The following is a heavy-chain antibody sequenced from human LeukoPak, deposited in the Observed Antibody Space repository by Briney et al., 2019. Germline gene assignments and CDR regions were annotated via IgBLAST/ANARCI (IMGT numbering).Heavy chain of an antibody. D-gene: IGHD2-2*01. CDR3: ARDPLTTQYCSSTSCPMPASSPTYYYYGMDV. CDR1: GGSFSGYY. J-gene: IGHJ6*02. V-gene: IGHV4-34*01. Sequence: PSETLSLTCAVYGGSFSGYYWSWIRQPPGKGLEWIGEINHSGSTNYNPSLKSRVTISVDTSKNQFSLKLSSVTAADTAVYYCARDPLTTQYCSSTSCPMPASSPTYYYYGMDVWGQGTTVTVSS. CDR2: INHSGST.